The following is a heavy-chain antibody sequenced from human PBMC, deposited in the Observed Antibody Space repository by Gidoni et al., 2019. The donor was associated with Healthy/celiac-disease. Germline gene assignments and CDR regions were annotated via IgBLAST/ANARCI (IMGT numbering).Heavy chain of an antibody. Sequence: QVQLVQSGAEVKKPGSSVKVSCKASGGPFRRSAISWVRKAPGQGLEWMGGIIPIFGTANYAQKFQGRVTITADESTSTAYMELSSLRSEDTAVYYCARESYVRDGYNSDFDLWGRGTLVTVSS. V-gene: IGHV1-69*01. CDR2: IIPIFGTA. D-gene: IGHD5-12*01. CDR1: GGPFRRSA. CDR3: ARESYVRDGYNSDFDL. J-gene: IGHJ2*01.